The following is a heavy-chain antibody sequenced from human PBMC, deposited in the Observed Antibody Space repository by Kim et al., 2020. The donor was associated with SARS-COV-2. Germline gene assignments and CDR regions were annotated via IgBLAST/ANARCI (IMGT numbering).Heavy chain of an antibody. Sequence: GGSLRLSCAASGITFSSYAMNWVRQAPGKGLEWVSVIYSGGTNIYYADSVKGRFSISRDDSKNTLYLQMNSLRVEDTAVYYCAKAPFDYYDNSGYYLDY. J-gene: IGHJ4*01. V-gene: IGHV3-23*03. D-gene: IGHD3-22*01. CDR3: AKAPFDYYDNSGYYLDY. CDR1: GITFSSYA. CDR2: IYSGGTNI.